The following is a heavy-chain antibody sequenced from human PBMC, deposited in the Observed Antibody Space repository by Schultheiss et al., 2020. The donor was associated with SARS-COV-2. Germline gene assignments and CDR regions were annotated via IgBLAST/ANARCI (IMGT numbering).Heavy chain of an antibody. J-gene: IGHJ4*02. CDR2: IYSGETT. CDR3: ARSYRTGWYRAGADY. Sequence: GESLKISCAASGFTFSSYDMHWVRQAPGRGLEWVSVIYSGETTFYADSVKGRFTISSDTSKNTLYLQMHSLRAEDTAMYYCARSYRTGWYRAGADYWGQGTLVTVSS. D-gene: IGHD6-19*01. CDR1: GFTFSSYD. V-gene: IGHV3-53*01.